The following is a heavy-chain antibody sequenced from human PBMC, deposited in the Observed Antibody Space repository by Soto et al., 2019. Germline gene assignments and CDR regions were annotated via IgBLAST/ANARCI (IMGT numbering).Heavy chain of an antibody. Sequence: QVHLQESGPGLVKPSETLSLTCTVSGGSISTYYWNWIRQSPGKGLEWIGNIYYTGSTTYNPSLKSRVTISLDTSKNQFSLRLNSVTAADTALYYCARYGGTGTRASWYGMDVWGHGTTVSVSS. CDR2: IYYTGST. D-gene: IGHD2-2*01. J-gene: IGHJ6*02. CDR3: ARYGGTGTRASWYGMDV. V-gene: IGHV4-59*01. CDR1: GGSISTYY.